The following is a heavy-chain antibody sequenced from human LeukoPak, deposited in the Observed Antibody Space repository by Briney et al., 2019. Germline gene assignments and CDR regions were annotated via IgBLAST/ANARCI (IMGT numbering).Heavy chain of an antibody. V-gene: IGHV1-2*02. Sequence: ASVKVSCKASGYTFTCYYMHWVRQAPGQGLEWMGWINPNSGGTNYAQTFQCRVTMTRDTSISTAYMELSRLRSADTAVYYCARDPHHYDILTGQGYYYYYYMDVWGKGTTVTVSS. J-gene: IGHJ6*03. CDR1: GYTFTCYY. CDR2: INPNSGGT. D-gene: IGHD3-9*01. CDR3: ARDPHHYDILTGQGYYYYYYMDV.